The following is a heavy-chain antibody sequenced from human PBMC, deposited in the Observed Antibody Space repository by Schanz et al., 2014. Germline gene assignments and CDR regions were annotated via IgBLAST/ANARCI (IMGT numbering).Heavy chain of an antibody. Sequence: QVPLVQSGAEVKKPGSSVKVSCKASGGTFSSYAFSWVRQAPGQGLEWMGKIIPILGMENYAQKFQGRVTITADISTSTAYMDLSSLRSDDTAVYSCARDIQYHYDTSGPVGAFDIWGQGTVVTVSS. CDR1: GGTFSSYA. J-gene: IGHJ3*02. V-gene: IGHV1-69*04. CDR2: IIPILGME. CDR3: ARDIQYHYDTSGPVGAFDI. D-gene: IGHD3-22*01.